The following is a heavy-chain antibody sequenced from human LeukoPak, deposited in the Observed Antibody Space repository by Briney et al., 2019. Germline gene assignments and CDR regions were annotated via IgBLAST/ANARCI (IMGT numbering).Heavy chain of an antibody. CDR2: IYPNSGGT. J-gene: IGHJ4*02. Sequence: ASVKVSCRASGYTFTGYFMHWVRQAPGQGLEWMGWIYPNSGGTKYARKFQGRVTMTRDTSISTTYMELSSLRSDDTAVYYCARFSGSSNFDYWGQGTLVTVSS. CDR1: GYTFTGYF. D-gene: IGHD1-26*01. CDR3: ARFSGSSNFDY. V-gene: IGHV1-2*02.